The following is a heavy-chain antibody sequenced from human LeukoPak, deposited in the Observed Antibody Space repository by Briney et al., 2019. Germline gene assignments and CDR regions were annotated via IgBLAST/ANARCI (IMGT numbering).Heavy chain of an antibody. D-gene: IGHD3-16*01. V-gene: IGHV3-30*18. J-gene: IGHJ3*02. CDR3: AKNWGSLGLAAFDI. CDR1: GFTFSSYG. CDR2: ISYDGSNK. Sequence: GGSLRLSCAASGFTFSSYGMHWVRQAPGKGLEWVAVISYDGSNKYYADSVKGRFTISRDNSKNTLYLQMNSLRAEDTAVYYWAKNWGSLGLAAFDIWGQGTMVTVSS.